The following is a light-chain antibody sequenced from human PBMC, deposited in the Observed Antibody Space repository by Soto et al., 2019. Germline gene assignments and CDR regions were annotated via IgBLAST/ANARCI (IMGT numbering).Light chain of an antibody. Sequence: DIQMTQSTSSLSASIGDRVTIPCRASQSITNYLNWYQHKPGKTPKLLIYVASILQSGVPSRFSGSGSGTDFTLTISSLHPEDFATYYCQQTYTAPWTLGQGTKVDIK. V-gene: IGKV1-39*01. CDR2: VAS. CDR3: QQTYTAPWT. J-gene: IGKJ1*01. CDR1: QSITNY.